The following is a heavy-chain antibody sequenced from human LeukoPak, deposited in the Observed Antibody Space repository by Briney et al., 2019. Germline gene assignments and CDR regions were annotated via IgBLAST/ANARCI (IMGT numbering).Heavy chain of an antibody. Sequence: PGGSLRLSCSVSGFTFKSYEMNWVRLAPGKGLEWIAYISSGGTTIFYADSVKGRSTVSRDNDKSLLYLQMNSLRADDTATYYCVRSLTIAVAGTDLWGQGTVVTVS. CDR1: GFTFKSYE. CDR3: VRSLTIAVAGTDL. J-gene: IGHJ5*02. V-gene: IGHV3-48*03. D-gene: IGHD6-19*01. CDR2: ISSGGTTI.